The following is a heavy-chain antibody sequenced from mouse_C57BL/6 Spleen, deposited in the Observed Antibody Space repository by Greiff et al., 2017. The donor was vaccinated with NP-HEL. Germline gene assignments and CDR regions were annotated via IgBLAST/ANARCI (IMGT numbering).Heavy chain of an antibody. CDR1: GYSFTGSY. Sequence: VQLPQSGPELVKPGASVKISCKASGYSFTGSYLHWVKQSHGTILDWIGYISPYNGVSSSNQKFNGKATLTVDKSSSTAYMELRSLTSEDSAVYYCARGYGSSHWYFDVWGTGTTVTVSS. V-gene: IGHV1-31*01. CDR2: ISPYNGVS. D-gene: IGHD1-1*01. CDR3: ARGYGSSHWYFDV. J-gene: IGHJ1*03.